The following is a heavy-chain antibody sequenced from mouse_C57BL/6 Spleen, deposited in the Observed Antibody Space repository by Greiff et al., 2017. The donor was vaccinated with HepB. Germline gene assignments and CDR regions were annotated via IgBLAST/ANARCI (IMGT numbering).Heavy chain of an antibody. D-gene: IGHD1-1*01. J-gene: IGHJ2*01. Sequence: EVKLVESGGGLVKPGGSLKLSCAASGFTFSSYAMSWVRQTPEKRLEWVATISDGGSYTYYPDNVKGRFTISRDNAKNNLYLQMSHLKSEDTAMYYCARDRRSYALFDYWGQGTTLTVSS. V-gene: IGHV5-4*01. CDR2: ISDGGSYT. CDR3: ARDRRSYALFDY. CDR1: GFTFSSYA.